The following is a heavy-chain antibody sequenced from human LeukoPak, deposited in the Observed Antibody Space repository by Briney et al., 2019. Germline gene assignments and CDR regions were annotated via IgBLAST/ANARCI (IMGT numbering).Heavy chain of an antibody. J-gene: IGHJ5*02. CDR2: IWYDGSHK. Sequence: PGGSLRLSCAASGFIFSDYIMHWVRQAPGKGLEWVAVIWYDGSHKIYADPVKGRFTISRDNSKNTLYLQMIGLGAEDTAVYYCARGGAVPKNWFDPWGQGTLVTVSS. CDR3: ARGGAVPKNWFDP. V-gene: IGHV3-33*01. CDR1: GFIFSDYI. D-gene: IGHD6-19*01.